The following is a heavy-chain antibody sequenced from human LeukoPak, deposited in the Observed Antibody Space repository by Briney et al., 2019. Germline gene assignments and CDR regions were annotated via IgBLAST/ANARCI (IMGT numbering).Heavy chain of an antibody. D-gene: IGHD6-19*01. V-gene: IGHV3-11*04. J-gene: IGHJ4*02. CDR3: ASGEQWLVKPPGAFDY. CDR1: GFTFSDYY. Sequence: PGGSLRLSCAASGFTFSDYYMSWIRQAPGKGLEWVSYISSSGSTIYYADSVKGRFTISRDNAKNSLYLQMNSLRAEDTAVYYCASGEQWLVKPPGAFDYWGQGTLVTVSS. CDR2: ISSSGSTI.